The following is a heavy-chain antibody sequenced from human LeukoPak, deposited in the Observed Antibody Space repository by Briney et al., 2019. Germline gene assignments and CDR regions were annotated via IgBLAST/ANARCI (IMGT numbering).Heavy chain of an antibody. CDR3: ARQRTYSSSPFDY. J-gene: IGHJ4*02. V-gene: IGHV4-59*08. CDR2: IYDTEST. Sequence: SETLSLTCTVCSDSMTNFYWRWMRQPPGEGREWIGYIYDTESTHDHPSLKSRATISVDMSNNNFSLKLSSVTAADTAVYYCARQRTYSSSPFDYWGQGTLVTVSS. CDR1: SDSMTNFY. D-gene: IGHD6-13*01.